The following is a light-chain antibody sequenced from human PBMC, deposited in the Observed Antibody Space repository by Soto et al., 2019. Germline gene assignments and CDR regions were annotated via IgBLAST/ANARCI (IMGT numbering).Light chain of an antibody. CDR1: SSDVGGYNY. Sequence: QSVLTQPASVSGSPGQSIAISCTGTSSDVGGYNYVSWYQQHPGKAPKLMIYDVSSRSSGVSNRFSGSKSGNTASLTISGLQAGDEADYYCSSYTSSTTEVFGTGTKVTVL. CDR3: SSYTSSTTEV. CDR2: DVS. V-gene: IGLV2-14*03. J-gene: IGLJ1*01.